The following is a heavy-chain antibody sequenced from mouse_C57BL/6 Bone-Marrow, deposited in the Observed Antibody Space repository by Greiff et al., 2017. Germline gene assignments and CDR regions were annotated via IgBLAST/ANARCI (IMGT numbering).Heavy chain of an antibody. Sequence: VQLQESGPELVKPGASVKISCKASGYTFTDYYINWVKQRPGQGLEWIGWIFPGSGSTYYNEKFKGKATLTVDKSSSTAYVLLSSLTSEDSAVYFCAREAVITTVFDYWGQGTTLTVSS. CDR2: IFPGSGST. D-gene: IGHD1-1*01. J-gene: IGHJ2*01. V-gene: IGHV1-75*01. CDR3: AREAVITTVFDY. CDR1: GYTFTDYY.